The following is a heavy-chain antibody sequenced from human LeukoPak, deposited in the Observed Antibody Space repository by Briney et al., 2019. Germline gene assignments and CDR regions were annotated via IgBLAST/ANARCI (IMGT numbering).Heavy chain of an antibody. Sequence: ISFYSGNTNYAPQLQGRVTMTTDTSTSTAYMELRSLRSDDTAVYYCARDKPTSGYYFFDYWGQGTLVTVSS. V-gene: IGHV1-18*01. D-gene: IGHD3-3*01. CDR2: ISFYSGNT. J-gene: IGHJ4*02. CDR3: ARDKPTSGYYFFDY.